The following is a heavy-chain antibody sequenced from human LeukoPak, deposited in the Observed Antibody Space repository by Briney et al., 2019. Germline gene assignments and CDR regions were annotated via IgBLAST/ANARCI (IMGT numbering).Heavy chain of an antibody. CDR3: ARDPTGASV. J-gene: IGHJ6*04. CDR2: IYRGGTT. CDR1: GFTITNNY. V-gene: IGHV3-53*01. Sequence: GGSLRLSCAASGFTITNNYMSWVRLAPGKGLEWISAIYRGGTTYYVDSVKGRFTISRGNSKNMVHLQMNGLTPEDTAVYYCARDPTGASVWGKGTTVTVSS. D-gene: IGHD1-14*01.